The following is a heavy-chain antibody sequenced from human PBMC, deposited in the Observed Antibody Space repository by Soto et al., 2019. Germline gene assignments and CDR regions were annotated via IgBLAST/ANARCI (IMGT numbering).Heavy chain of an antibody. CDR1: GFTFSSYG. CDR3: ARDRDCSSTSCYRYYFDS. CDR2: IWYAGSNK. Sequence: QVQLVESGGGVVQPGRSLRLSCAASGFTFSSYGMHWVRQAPCKGLEWVAVIWYAGSNKYYADSVTGRFTISRDNSKNTLYLQMNSLRAEDTAVYYCARDRDCSSTSCYRYYFDSWGQGTLVTVSS. D-gene: IGHD2-2*01. V-gene: IGHV3-33*01. J-gene: IGHJ4*02.